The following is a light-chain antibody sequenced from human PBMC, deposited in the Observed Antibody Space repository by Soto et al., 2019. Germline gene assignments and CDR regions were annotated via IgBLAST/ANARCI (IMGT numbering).Light chain of an antibody. J-gene: IGKJ1*01. CDR2: GAS. Sequence: EIVLTQSPGTLSLSPGERATLSCRAGQSVSSSYLAWYQQKPGQAPRLLIYGASSRATGIPDRFSGSGSGTDFTLTISRLEPEDFAVYYCQQYDSSGTFGQGTKVEIK. CDR1: QSVSSSY. CDR3: QQYDSSGT. V-gene: IGKV3-20*01.